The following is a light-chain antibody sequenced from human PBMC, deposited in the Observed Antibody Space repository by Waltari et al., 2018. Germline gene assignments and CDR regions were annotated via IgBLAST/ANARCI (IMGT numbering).Light chain of an antibody. CDR2: GES. J-gene: IGKJ1*01. CDR1: QNVSTN. V-gene: IGKV3-15*01. CDR3: QQYYNWPWT. Sequence: EIVMTQSPATLSVSPGERATLACRANQNVSTNLAWYQPKPGQAPRLLMYGESTRATGIPARFSGSGSGRDFTLTITNMQSGDIALYSCQQYYNWPWTFGHGTRVEIK.